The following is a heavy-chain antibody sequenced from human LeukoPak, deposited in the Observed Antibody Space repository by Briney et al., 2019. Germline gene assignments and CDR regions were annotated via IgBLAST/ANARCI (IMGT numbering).Heavy chain of an antibody. V-gene: IGHV1-46*01. D-gene: IGHD5-18*01. CDR3: ARDFPIQIWTRTPWFDP. Sequence: GASVKVSCKAFGYTFRNYYMHWVRQAPGQGLEWRGIINPSSDKTNYAQKFQGRVTMTRDISTSTVYIELNSLRFEDTAVYYCARDFPIQIWTRTPWFDPWGQGTLVTVSS. CDR1: GYTFRNYY. CDR2: INPSSDKT. J-gene: IGHJ5*02.